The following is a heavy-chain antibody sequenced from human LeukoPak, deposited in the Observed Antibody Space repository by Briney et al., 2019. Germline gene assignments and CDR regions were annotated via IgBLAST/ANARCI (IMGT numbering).Heavy chain of an antibody. V-gene: IGHV3-23*01. CDR3: AKDRLRWDY. Sequence: GSLRLSCAASGFTFSSYAMSWVRQAPGKGLEWVSAISGSDSTYYADSVKGRFTISRDNSKNTLYLQMNSLRAEDTAIYYCAKDRLRWDYWGQGTLVTVSS. CDR2: ISGSDST. J-gene: IGHJ4*02. D-gene: IGHD4-23*01. CDR1: GFTFSSYA.